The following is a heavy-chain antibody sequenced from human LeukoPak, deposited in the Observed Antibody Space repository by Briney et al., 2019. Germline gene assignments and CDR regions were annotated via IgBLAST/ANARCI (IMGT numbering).Heavy chain of an antibody. CDR2: IYSGGST. CDR3: ATVVWRRGYYYGMDV. V-gene: IGHV3-53*01. J-gene: IGHJ6*02. D-gene: IGHD4-11*01. Sequence: ETLSLTCSVSGASVSSGSYYWSWVRQAPGKGLEWVSIIYSGGSTSYADSVKGRFSISRDNSKNTLYLQMNSLRAEDTAVYYCATVVWRRGYYYGMDVWGQGTTVTVSS. CDR1: GASVSSGSYY.